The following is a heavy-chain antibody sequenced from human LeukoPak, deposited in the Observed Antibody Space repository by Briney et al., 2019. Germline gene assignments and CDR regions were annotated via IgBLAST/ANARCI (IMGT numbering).Heavy chain of an antibody. D-gene: IGHD2-21*01. CDR1: GFTFSNYA. CDR3: AKGTISVLDY. Sequence: GRSLRLSCAASGFTFSNYAVSWVRQAPGKGLEWVSGISAGGSTTFYADSVRGRFTISRDNSKNTLFLQMNSLRAEDAALYYCAKGTISVLDYWGQGTLVT. J-gene: IGHJ4*02. CDR2: ISAGGSTT. V-gene: IGHV3-23*01.